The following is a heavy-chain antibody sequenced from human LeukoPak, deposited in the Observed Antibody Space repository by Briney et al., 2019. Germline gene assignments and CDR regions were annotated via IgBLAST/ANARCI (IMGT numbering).Heavy chain of an antibody. D-gene: IGHD3-10*01. CDR3: ARDLWFGELLLYFDY. J-gene: IGHJ4*02. Sequence: GASVKVSCKASGYTFTSYAMNWVRQAPGQGLEWMGWINTNTGNPTYAQGFTGRFVFSLDTSVSTAYLQISSLKAEDTAVYYCARDLWFGELLLYFDYWGQGTLVTVSS. V-gene: IGHV7-4-1*02. CDR1: GYTFTSYA. CDR2: INTNTGNP.